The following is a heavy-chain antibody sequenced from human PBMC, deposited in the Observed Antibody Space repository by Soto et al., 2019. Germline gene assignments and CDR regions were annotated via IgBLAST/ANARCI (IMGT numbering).Heavy chain of an antibody. D-gene: IGHD2-15*01. CDR3: ARDQDIVVVVAAARPDYYYYYGMDV. Sequence: GASGKVSGKASGGTFSSYAISWVRHAPGQGLEWMGGIIPIFGTANYAQKFQGRVTITADESTSTAYMELSSLRSEDTAVYYCARDQDIVVVVAAARPDYYYYYGMDVWGQGTTVTVSS. J-gene: IGHJ6*02. CDR1: GGTFSSYA. CDR2: IIPIFGTA. V-gene: IGHV1-69*13.